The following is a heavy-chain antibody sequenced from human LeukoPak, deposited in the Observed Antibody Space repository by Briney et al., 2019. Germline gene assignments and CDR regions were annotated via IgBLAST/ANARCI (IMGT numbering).Heavy chain of an antibody. CDR1: GFTFGDYA. Sequence: GGSLRLSCTASGFTFGDYAMSWFRQAPGKGLEWVGRIKSKTDGGTTDYAAPVKGRFTISRDDSKNTLYLQMNSLKTEDTAVYYCTTDEYSGSYWPFDYWGQGTLVTVSS. J-gene: IGHJ4*02. CDR2: IKSKTDGGTT. D-gene: IGHD1-26*01. CDR3: TTDEYSGSYWPFDY. V-gene: IGHV3-15*01.